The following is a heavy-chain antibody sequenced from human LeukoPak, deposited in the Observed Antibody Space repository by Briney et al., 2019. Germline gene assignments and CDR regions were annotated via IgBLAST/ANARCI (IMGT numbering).Heavy chain of an antibody. V-gene: IGHV3-23*01. J-gene: IGHJ4*02. CDR3: AKGKDSSGWYYFDY. Sequence: GGSLRLSCAASGFTFSSYAMSWVRQAPGKGLEWVSAISGSGGSTYYADSVKGRFTISRDNAKNTLYLQMNSLRAEDTAVYYCAKGKDSSGWYYFDYWGQGTLVTVSS. D-gene: IGHD6-19*01. CDR2: ISGSGGST. CDR1: GFTFSSYA.